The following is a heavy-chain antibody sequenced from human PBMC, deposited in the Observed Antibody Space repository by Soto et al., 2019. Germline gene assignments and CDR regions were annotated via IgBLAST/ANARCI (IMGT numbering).Heavy chain of an antibody. V-gene: IGHV3-43*01. D-gene: IGHD6-19*01. CDR3: AKDLTNSSGWPPTIDY. CDR2: ISWDGGST. CDR1: GFTFDDYT. Sequence: VGSLRLSCASSGFTFDDYTMHCVRQAPGKCLEWVSLISWDGGSTYYADSVKGRFTISRDNSKNSLYLQMKSLRTEDTALYYCAKDLTNSSGWPPTIDYWGQGTLVTVS. J-gene: IGHJ4*02.